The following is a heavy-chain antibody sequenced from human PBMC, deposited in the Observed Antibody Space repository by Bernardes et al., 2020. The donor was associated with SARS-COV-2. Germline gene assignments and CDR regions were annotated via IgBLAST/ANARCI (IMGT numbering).Heavy chain of an antibody. D-gene: IGHD6-19*01. V-gene: IGHV4-34*01. Sequence: SETLSLTCAVYGGSFSGYYWSWSRQPPGKGLEWIGEINHSGSTNYNPSLNSRVTISLDTSKNQFSLKLSSVTDAVTAGYYCASFIAVAGSGFDYWGQGTLVTVSS. CDR1: GGSFSGYY. CDR3: ASFIAVAGSGFDY. CDR2: INHSGST. J-gene: IGHJ4*02.